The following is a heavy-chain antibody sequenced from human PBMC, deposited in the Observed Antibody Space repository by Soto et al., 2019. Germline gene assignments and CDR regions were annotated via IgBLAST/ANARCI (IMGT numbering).Heavy chain of an antibody. CDR2: ISAYNGNT. J-gene: IGHJ4*02. Sequence: ASVKVSCKASGYTFTSYGISWVRQAPGQGLEWMGWISAYNGNTNYAQKLQGRVTMTTDTSTSTAYMELRSPRSDDTAVYYCARIFVLASTTRDYYDSSGYYFDYWGQGTLVTVSS. V-gene: IGHV1-18*01. CDR1: GYTFTSYG. CDR3: ARIFVLASTTRDYYDSSGYYFDY. D-gene: IGHD3-22*01.